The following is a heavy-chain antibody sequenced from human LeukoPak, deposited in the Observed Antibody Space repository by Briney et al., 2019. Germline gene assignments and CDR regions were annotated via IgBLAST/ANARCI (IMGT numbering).Heavy chain of an antibody. V-gene: IGHV3-23*01. D-gene: IGHD2-2*01. J-gene: IGHJ6*03. Sequence: PGGSLRLSCAASGFTFSNAWMSWVRQAPGKGLEWVSAISGSGGSTYYADSVKGRFTISRDNSKNTLYLQMNSLRAEDTAVYYCAKGAIPAAMLDDYYYYYMDVWGKGTTVTISS. CDR3: AKGAIPAAMLDDYYYYYMDV. CDR1: GFTFSNAW. CDR2: ISGSGGST.